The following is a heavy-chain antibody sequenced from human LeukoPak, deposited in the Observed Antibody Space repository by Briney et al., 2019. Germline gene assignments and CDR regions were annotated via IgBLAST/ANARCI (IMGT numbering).Heavy chain of an antibody. CDR3: ARLVRSRDDSSGYYYKVFDY. CDR1: GGSFSGYY. J-gene: IGHJ4*02. Sequence: ASETLSLTCAVYGGSFSGYYWSWIRQPPGKGLEWIGEINHSGSTNYNPSLKSRVTISVDTSKNQFSLKLSSVTAADTAVYYCARLVRSRDDSSGYYYKVFDYWGQGTLVTVSS. V-gene: IGHV4-34*01. D-gene: IGHD3-22*01. CDR2: INHSGST.